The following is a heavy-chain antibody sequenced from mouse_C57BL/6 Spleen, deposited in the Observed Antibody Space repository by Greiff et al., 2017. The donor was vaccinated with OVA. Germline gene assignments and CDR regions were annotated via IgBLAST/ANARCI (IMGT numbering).Heavy chain of an antibody. D-gene: IGHD2-1*01. J-gene: IGHJ3*01. CDR1: GYTFTSYW. V-gene: IGHV1-53*01. CDR3: ARLDYGTAWFAY. Sequence: QVQLQQPGTELVKPGASVKLSCKASGYTFTSYWMHWVKQRPGQGLEWIGNINPSNGGTNYNEKFKGKATLTVDKSSSTAYMQLSSLASEDSAVYYCARLDYGTAWFAYWGQGTLVTVSA. CDR2: INPSNGGT.